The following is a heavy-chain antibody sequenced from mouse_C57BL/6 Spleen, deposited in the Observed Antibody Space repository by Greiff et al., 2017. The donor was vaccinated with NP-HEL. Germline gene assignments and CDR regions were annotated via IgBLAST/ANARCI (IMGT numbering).Heavy chain of an antibody. Sequence: VQLQQSGPELVEPGASVKISCKASGYAFSSSWMNWVKQRPGKGLEWIGRIYPGDGDTNYNGKFKGKATLTADKSSSTAYMQLSSLTSEDSAVYFGAPYYYGTHYYAMDYWGQGTSVTVAS. J-gene: IGHJ4*01. CDR2: IYPGDGDT. CDR3: APYYYGTHYYAMDY. V-gene: IGHV1-82*01. D-gene: IGHD1-1*01. CDR1: GYAFSSSW.